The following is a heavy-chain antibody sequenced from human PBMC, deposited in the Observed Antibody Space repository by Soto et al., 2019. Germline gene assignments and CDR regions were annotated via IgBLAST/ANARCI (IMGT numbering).Heavy chain of an antibody. D-gene: IGHD2-8*01. CDR3: ASGPLGGLTAIFGN. CDR2: IFYNGNT. CDR1: GGAVSSSNYY. Sequence: QLQLQESGPGLVKPSETLSLSCTVSGGAVSSSNYYWGWIRQPPGKGLEWIGSIFYNGNTNHNPSLKTRVTTCIDTSENQFSLRVRSVIVTDTPVYYCASGPLGGLTAIFGNRGQGALVTVS. V-gene: IGHV4-39*01. J-gene: IGHJ4*02.